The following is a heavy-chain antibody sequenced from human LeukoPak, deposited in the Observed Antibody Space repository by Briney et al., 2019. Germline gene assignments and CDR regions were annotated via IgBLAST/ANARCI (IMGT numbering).Heavy chain of an antibody. V-gene: IGHV3-48*04. CDR1: GFTFSSYS. CDR2: ISSGSSNK. Sequence: GGSLRLSCAASGFTFSSYSMNWVRQTPEKGLEWVSYISSGSSNKYYADSVKGRFTISRDNAKNSLYLQMNSLRAEDTALYYCAKDTTVVPAALQDYWGQGTLVTVSS. D-gene: IGHD2-2*01. CDR3: AKDTTVVPAALQDY. J-gene: IGHJ4*02.